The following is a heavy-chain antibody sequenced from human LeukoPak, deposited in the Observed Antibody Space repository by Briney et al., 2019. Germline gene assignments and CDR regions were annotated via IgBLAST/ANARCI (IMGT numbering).Heavy chain of an antibody. CDR1: GYTFTSYG. V-gene: IGHV1-18*01. CDR2: ISAYNGNT. J-gene: IGHJ3*02. CDR3: AREGEVVVTATNDAFDI. D-gene: IGHD2-21*02. Sequence: ASVKVSCKASGYTFTSYGISWVRPAPGQGREWMGWISAYNGNTNYAQKLQGRVTMTTDTSTSTAYMELRSLRSDDTAVYYRAREGEVVVTATNDAFDIWGQGTMVTVSS.